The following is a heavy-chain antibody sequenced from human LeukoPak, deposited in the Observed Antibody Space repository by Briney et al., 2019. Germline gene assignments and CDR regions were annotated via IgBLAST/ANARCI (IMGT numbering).Heavy chain of an antibody. CDR1: GFTFSSYT. V-gene: IGHV3-48*01. J-gene: IGHJ4*02. Sequence: GGSLRLSCAASGFTFSSYTMNWVRQPPGKGLEWASNIGTSSTTIYYADSVKGRFTISRDNSKNTLYLQMNSLRAEDTAVYYCARVAAALNGPRGYYFDYWGQGTLVTVSS. CDR2: IGTSSTTI. CDR3: ARVAAALNGPRGYYFDY. D-gene: IGHD2-15*01.